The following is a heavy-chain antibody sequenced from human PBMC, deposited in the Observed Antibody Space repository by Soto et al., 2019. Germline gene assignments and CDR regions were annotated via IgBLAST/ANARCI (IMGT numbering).Heavy chain of an antibody. J-gene: IGHJ3*02. CDR2: IYYSGTT. CDR3: ASTHIVVVTDAFDI. Sequence: SETLSLTCTVSGGSISSYYWSWIRQPPGKGLEWIGYIYYSGTTNYNPSLKSRVTISVDTSKNQFSLKLSSVTAADTAVYYSASTHIVVVTDAFDIWGQGTMVTVSS. CDR1: GGSISSYY. D-gene: IGHD2-21*02. V-gene: IGHV4-59*01.